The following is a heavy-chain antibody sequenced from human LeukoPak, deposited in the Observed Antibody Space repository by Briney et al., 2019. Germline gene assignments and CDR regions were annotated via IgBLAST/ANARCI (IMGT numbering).Heavy chain of an antibody. Sequence: ASVKVSCKASGYTFTSYDINWVRQATGQGLEWMGWMNPNSGNTGYAQKFQGRFTMTRNTSISTAYMELSSLRSEDTAVYYCARPRRIAAAGRTELNYWGQGTLVTVSS. CDR1: GYTFTSYD. J-gene: IGHJ4*02. D-gene: IGHD6-13*01. V-gene: IGHV1-8*01. CDR3: ARPRRIAAAGRTELNY. CDR2: MNPNSGNT.